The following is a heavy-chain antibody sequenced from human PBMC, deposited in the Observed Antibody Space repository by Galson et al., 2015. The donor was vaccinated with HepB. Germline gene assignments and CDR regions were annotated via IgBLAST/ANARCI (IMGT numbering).Heavy chain of an antibody. D-gene: IGHD3-22*01. V-gene: IGHV3-30-3*01. J-gene: IGHJ4*02. Sequence: SLRLSCAASGFTFSSYAMHWVRQAPGKGLEWVAVISYDGSNKHYADTVKGRFTISRDNSKNTLYLQMNSLRAEDTAVYYCARGRGLYYYDTLVWGQGTLVTVSS. CDR1: GFTFSSYA. CDR2: ISYDGSNK. CDR3: ARGRGLYYYDTLV.